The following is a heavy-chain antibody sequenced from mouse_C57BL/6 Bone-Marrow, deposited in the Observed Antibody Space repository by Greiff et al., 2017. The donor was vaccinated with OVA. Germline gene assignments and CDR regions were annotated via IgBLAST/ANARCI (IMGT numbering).Heavy chain of an antibody. Sequence: QVELQQPGAELVKPGASVKLSCKASGYTFTSYWMQWVKQRPGQGLEWIGEFDPSDSYTNYNQKFKGKATLTVDTSSSTAYMQLSSLTSEDSAVYYCARDGYYVGYFDYWGQGTTLTVSS. D-gene: IGHD2-3*01. CDR1: GYTFTSYW. J-gene: IGHJ2*01. CDR3: ARDGYYVGYFDY. V-gene: IGHV1-50*01. CDR2: FDPSDSYT.